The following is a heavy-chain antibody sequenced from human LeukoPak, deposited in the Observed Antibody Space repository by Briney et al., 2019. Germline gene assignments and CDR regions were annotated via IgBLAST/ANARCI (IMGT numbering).Heavy chain of an antibody. CDR2: ITSSGGNT. V-gene: IGHV3-23*01. CDR1: GFTFSYYD. D-gene: IGHD1-1*01. CDR3: AKVSWTTAARDY. Sequence: PGGSLRLSCAASGFTFSYYDLSWVRQAPGKGLEWVSGITSSGGNTDYTNSVKGRFTISRDNSENTLYLQMNSLRAEDTAVYYCAKVSWTTAARDYWGQGTLVTVSS. J-gene: IGHJ4*02.